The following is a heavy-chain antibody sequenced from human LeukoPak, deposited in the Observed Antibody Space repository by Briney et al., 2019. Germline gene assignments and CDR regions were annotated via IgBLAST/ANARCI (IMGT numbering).Heavy chain of an antibody. D-gene: IGHD4-17*01. V-gene: IGHV1-18*01. J-gene: IGHJ4*02. CDR2: IIANNGNT. CDR1: GYTFTSYG. CDR3: ARGDYGDSSLDY. Sequence: ASVKVSCKASGYTFTSYGISWVRQAPGQGLEWMGWIIANNGNTNYAQKLQGRVTITTDTSTSTAYMELRSLRSDDTAVYDCARGDYGDSSLDYWGQGTLVTVSS.